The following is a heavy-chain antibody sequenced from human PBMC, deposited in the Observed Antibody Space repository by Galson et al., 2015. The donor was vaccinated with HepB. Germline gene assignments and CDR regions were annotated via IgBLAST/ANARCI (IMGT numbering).Heavy chain of an antibody. CDR1: GFTFSSYA. CDR2: ISGSGGST. CDR3: AKDPARGGWQQGAAFDI. J-gene: IGHJ3*02. V-gene: IGHV3-23*01. Sequence: SLRLSCAASGFTFSSYAMSWVRQAPGKGLEWVSAISGSGGSTYYADSVKGRFTISRDNSKNTLYLQMNSLRAEDTAVYYCAKDPARGGWQQGAAFDIWGQGTMVTVSS. D-gene: IGHD6-13*01.